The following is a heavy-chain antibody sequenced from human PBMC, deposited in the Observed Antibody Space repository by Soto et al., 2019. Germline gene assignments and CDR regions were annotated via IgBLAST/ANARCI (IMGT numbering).Heavy chain of an antibody. CDR1: GYTFTSYY. J-gene: IGHJ3*02. Sequence: ASVKVSCKASGYTFTSYYMHWVRQAPGQGLEWMGIINPSGGSTSYAQKFQGRVTMTRDTSTSTVYMELSSLRSEDTAVYYCARDGGDTAMVKEGAFDIWGQGTMVT. CDR3: ARDGGDTAMVKEGAFDI. CDR2: INPSGGST. V-gene: IGHV1-46*01. D-gene: IGHD5-18*01.